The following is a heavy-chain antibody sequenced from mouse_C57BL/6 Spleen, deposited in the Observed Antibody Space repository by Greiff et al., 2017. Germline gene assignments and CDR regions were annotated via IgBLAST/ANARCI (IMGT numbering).Heavy chain of an antibody. V-gene: IGHV5-4*01. Sequence: DVQLVESGGCLLNPGGSLKLSCAASAFPFSSYAMSWVRQTPDKRLEWVATISDGGIYPYYPDNVKGRLPISRDNAKNNLYLQMSHLKSEDTAMYYCARAPNSDYAMDYWGQGTSVTVSA. CDR3: ARAPNSDYAMDY. CDR2: ISDGGIYP. J-gene: IGHJ4*01. CDR1: AFPFSSYA.